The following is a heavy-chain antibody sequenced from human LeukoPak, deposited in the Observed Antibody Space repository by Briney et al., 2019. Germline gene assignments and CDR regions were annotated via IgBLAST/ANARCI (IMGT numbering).Heavy chain of an antibody. V-gene: IGHV3-66*01. J-gene: IGHJ3*02. CDR2: IYSGSST. CDR3: ARGLYSSGYYYDAFDI. Sequence: GGSLSLSCAASGFTLSNNYMSGVRPAPGKGVEWVSLIYSGSSTHYTDSVTGRFKISRDNSKNTLYLQMNSLRAEDTAVYYCARGLYSSGYYYDAFDIWGQGTMVTVSS. CDR1: GFTLSNNY. D-gene: IGHD3-22*01.